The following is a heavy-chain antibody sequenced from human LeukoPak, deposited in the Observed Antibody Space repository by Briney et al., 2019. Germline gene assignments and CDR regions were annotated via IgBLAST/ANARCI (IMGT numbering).Heavy chain of an antibody. CDR3: ARVSGSGSYYMLGYYYYYMDV. D-gene: IGHD3-10*01. J-gene: IGHJ6*03. CDR2: ISYDGSNK. Sequence: GGSLRLSCAASGFTFSSYAIHWVRQAPGKGLEWVAVISYDGSNKYYADSVKGRFTISRDNSKNTLYLQMNSLRAEDTAVYYCARVSGSGSYYMLGYYYYYMDVWGKGTTVTISS. V-gene: IGHV3-30*14. CDR1: GFTFSSYA.